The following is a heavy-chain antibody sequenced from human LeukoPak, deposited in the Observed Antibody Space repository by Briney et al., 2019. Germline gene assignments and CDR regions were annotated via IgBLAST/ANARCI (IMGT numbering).Heavy chain of an antibody. CDR3: GGHGSNWSFDY. D-gene: IGHD6-13*01. CDR1: GAFISTYY. V-gene: IGHV4-59*08. J-gene: IGHJ4*02. Sequence: SEPLSLTCTVSGAFISTYYWSWIRHPPGKGLEGIGYIQNSGNHNHNPSLQSRVTISVDMPKNLFALGLSPAPGAAPALFLCGGHGSNWSFDYWGQGTLVTVSS. CDR2: IQNSGNH.